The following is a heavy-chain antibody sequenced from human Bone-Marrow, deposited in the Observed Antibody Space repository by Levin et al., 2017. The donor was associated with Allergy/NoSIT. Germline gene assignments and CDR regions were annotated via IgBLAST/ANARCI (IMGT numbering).Heavy chain of an antibody. CDR3: ARGDEDGDPILRH. V-gene: IGHV3-48*01. CDR1: GFTFSRYN. J-gene: IGHJ4*02. Sequence: GSLRLSCAASGFTFSRYNMNWVRQAPGKGLEWVSYISTGSHTIDYADSVRGRFTISRDAAKNSLYLQMNDLRPGDTAVYYCARGDEDGDPILRHWGQGTRVTVSS. CDR2: ISTGSHTI. D-gene: IGHD4-17*01.